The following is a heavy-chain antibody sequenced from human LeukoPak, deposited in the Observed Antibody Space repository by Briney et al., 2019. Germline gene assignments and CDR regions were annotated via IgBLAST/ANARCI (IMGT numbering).Heavy chain of an antibody. V-gene: IGHV3-23*01. J-gene: IGHJ4*02. CDR1: GFTFSSYA. CDR3: AKSIVVGRVFPGLDS. CDR2: IRDTGGGT. Sequence: GGSLRLSCAASGFTFSSYAMSWVRQAPGKGLEWVSAIRDTGGGTYYADSVKGRFTISRDNSKNTLNLQMNGLRAEDTAVYYCAKSIVVGRVFPGLDSWGQGTLVTVPS. D-gene: IGHD2-15*01.